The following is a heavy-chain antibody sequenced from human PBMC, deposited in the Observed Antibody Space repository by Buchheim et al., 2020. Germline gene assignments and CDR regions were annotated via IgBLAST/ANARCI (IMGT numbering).Heavy chain of an antibody. CDR1: GFTFSNAW. CDR2: IKSKTDGGTT. D-gene: IGHD6-6*01. CDR3: TTGLPSIAAQEGYYYYGMDV. Sequence: EVQLVESGGGLVKPGGSLRLSCAASGFTFSNAWMNWVRQAPGKGLEWVGRIKSKTDGGTTDYAAPVKGRFTIPRDDSKKTLDLQMNSLKTEDTAVYYCTTGLPSIAAQEGYYYYGMDVWGQGTT. J-gene: IGHJ6*02. V-gene: IGHV3-15*07.